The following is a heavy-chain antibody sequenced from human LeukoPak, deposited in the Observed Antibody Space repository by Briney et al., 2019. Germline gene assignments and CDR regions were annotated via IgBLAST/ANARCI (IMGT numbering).Heavy chain of an antibody. CDR2: VYYTGST. CDR3: MRHAGGSYEFDY. V-gene: IGHV4-39*01. J-gene: IGHJ4*02. D-gene: IGHD1-26*01. CDR1: GGSISSYNYY. Sequence: PSETLSLTCTVSGGSISSYNYYWGWIRQPPGKGPEWIGTVYYTGSTNYNPSLKSRVTISVDTSKNQFSLKLNSVTAADTAVYYCMRHAGGSYEFDYWGQGTLVTVSS.